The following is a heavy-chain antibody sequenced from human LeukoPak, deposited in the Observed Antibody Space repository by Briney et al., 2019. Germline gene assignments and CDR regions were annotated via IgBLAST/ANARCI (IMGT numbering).Heavy chain of an antibody. CDR2: IRYDGSNK. V-gene: IGHV3-30*02. D-gene: IGHD5-18*01. Sequence: GGALRLSCAASGFTFSSYGMHWVRKAPGKGLEWVAFIRYDGSNKYYADSVKGRFTISRDNSKNKLYLQMDSLRTEDTAVYYCAKDHNYGYFFDYWGQGGLVTVSS. J-gene: IGHJ4*02. CDR1: GFTFSSYG. CDR3: AKDHNYGYFFDY.